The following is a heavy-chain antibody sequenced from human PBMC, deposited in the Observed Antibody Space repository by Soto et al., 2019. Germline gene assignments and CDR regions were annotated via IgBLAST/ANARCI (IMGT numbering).Heavy chain of an antibody. V-gene: IGHV3-48*02. D-gene: IGHD6-19*01. J-gene: IGHJ5*02. CDR1: GFTFSSYS. CDR3: ARERYSSGLNWFGP. Sequence: EVQLVESGGGLVQPGGSLRLSCAASGFTFSSYSMNWVRQAPGKGLEWVSYISSSSSTIYYADSVKGRFTISRDNAKNALYLQMNSLRDEDTAVYYCARERYSSGLNWFGPWGQGTLVTVSS. CDR2: ISSSSSTI.